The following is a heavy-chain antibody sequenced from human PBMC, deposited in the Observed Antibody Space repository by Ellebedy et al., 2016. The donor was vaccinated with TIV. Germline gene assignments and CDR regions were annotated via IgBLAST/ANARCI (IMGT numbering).Heavy chain of an antibody. V-gene: IGHV7-4-1*02. CDR2: INTNTGNP. J-gene: IGHJ4*02. CDR3: ARNHYDFLTAYAHPPNY. Sequence: AASVKVSCKASGYTFTGYAMNWMRQAPGQGLEWMGWINTNTGNPTYAQAFTGRFVFSLDTSVSTAYLQISSLKAEDTAVYYCARNHYDFLTAYAHPPNYWGQGTLVTVSS. CDR1: GYTFTGYA. D-gene: IGHD3-9*01.